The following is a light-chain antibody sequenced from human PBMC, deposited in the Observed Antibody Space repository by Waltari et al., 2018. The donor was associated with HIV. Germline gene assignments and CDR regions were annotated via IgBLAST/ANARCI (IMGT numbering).Light chain of an antibody. CDR2: DDS. CDR3: QVWDSSSDHHVV. CDR1: NIGSKS. V-gene: IGLV3-21*02. J-gene: IGLJ2*01. Sequence: SYVLTQPPSVSVAPGQTARITCGGNNIGSKSVHWYQQKPGQAPVLVVYDDSDRPSGIPHRFSGSNSENTATLTISRVEAGDEADYYCQVWDSSSDHHVVFGGGTKLTVL.